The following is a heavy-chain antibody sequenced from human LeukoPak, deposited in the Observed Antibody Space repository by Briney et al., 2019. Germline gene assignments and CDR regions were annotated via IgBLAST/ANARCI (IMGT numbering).Heavy chain of an antibody. D-gene: IGHD6-13*01. CDR1: GYTFTSYY. J-gene: IGHJ3*02. V-gene: IGHV1-46*01. CDR2: INPSGGST. Sequence: ASVKVSCKASGYTFTSYYMHWVRQAPGQGLEWMGIINPSGGSTSYAQKFQGRVTMTRDTSTSTVYMELSSLRSEDTAVYYCARDKSIAAAPLAFDIWGQGTMVTVSS. CDR3: ARDKSIAAAPLAFDI.